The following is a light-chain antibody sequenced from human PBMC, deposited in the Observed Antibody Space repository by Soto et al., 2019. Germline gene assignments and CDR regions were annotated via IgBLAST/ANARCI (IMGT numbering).Light chain of an antibody. J-gene: IGLJ1*01. CDR3: QSYERSLRGYL. CDR2: GNT. CDR1: SSNIGAGYD. V-gene: IGLV1-40*01. Sequence: QSVLTQPPSVSGAPGQRVTTSCTGTSSNIGAGYDVHWYQHLPGTAPKLLIYGNTIRPSGVPDRFSGSKSGTSASLAITGLQAEDEADYYCQSYERSLRGYLFGTGTKVTVL.